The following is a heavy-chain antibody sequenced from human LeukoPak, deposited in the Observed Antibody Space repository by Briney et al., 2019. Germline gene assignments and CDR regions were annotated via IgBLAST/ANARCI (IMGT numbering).Heavy chain of an antibody. CDR2: IVTGTGK. J-gene: IGHJ6*04. V-gene: IGHV3-21*01. Sequence: GGSLRLSCAASGITLDTYTINWVRQAPGKGLEWVSSIVTGTGKHYGDSVKGRFTISIDNAKNSLYLQMNSVRAEDTGVYYCARDKPGIAAPDVWGKGTTVTVSS. D-gene: IGHD6-13*01. CDR1: GITLDTYT. CDR3: ARDKPGIAAPDV.